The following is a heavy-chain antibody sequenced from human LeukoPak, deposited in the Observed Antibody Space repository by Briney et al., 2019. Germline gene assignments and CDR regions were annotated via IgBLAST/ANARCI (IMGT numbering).Heavy chain of an antibody. D-gene: IGHD2-2*01. CDR1: GGSISSSN. CDR2: ISGSGGST. Sequence: PSGTLSLTCAVSGGSISSSNWWSWVRQAPGKGLEWVSGISGSGGSTYYADSVKGRFTISRDNSKNTLYLQMNSLRAEDTAVYYCAKKSAMGWFDPWGQGTLVTVSS. J-gene: IGHJ5*02. V-gene: IGHV3-23*01. CDR3: AKKSAMGWFDP.